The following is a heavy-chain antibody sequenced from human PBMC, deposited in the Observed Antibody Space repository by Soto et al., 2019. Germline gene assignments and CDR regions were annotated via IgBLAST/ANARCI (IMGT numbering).Heavy chain of an antibody. D-gene: IGHD4-17*01. V-gene: IGHV4-30-2*01. CDR1: GDSAESFRSHS. CDR2: VYQSGST. J-gene: IGHJ4*02. CDR3: ARYGDRDNNFDY. Sequence: SETLSLTCAVSGDSAESFRSHSWSWIRQTPGKGLELIGYVYQSGSTYYNPSLQSRVTISVDVSKKQFSLKVTSVTASDTAVYYCARYGDRDNNFDYWGQGTLVTVSS.